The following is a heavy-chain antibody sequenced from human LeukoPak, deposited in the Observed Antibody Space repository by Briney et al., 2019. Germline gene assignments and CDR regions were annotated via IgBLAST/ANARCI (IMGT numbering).Heavy chain of an antibody. CDR1: GGSTSIFY. D-gene: IGHD2/OR15-2a*01. CDR2: IHSSGSI. V-gene: IGHV4-4*07. Sequence: SETLSLTCTVSGGSTSIFYWSWIRQPAGKGLDWIGRIHSSGSINHNPSLKGRVTLSVDTSKNQFSLKLTSVAAADTAVYYCARGTFKDGLDVWGQGTTVTVSS. CDR3: ARGTFKDGLDV. J-gene: IGHJ6*02.